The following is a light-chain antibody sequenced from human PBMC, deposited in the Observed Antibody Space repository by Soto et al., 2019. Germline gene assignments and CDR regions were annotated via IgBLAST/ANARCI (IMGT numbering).Light chain of an antibody. Sequence: EIVLTQSPGTLSLSSGESATLXXRASQSVSSSYLAWYQQKPGQAPRXXIYGASSRATGIPDRFSGSGSGTDFTLTISRLEPEDFAVYYCQQYGSFPITFGQGTKVDIK. CDR3: QQYGSFPIT. V-gene: IGKV3-20*01. J-gene: IGKJ1*01. CDR2: GAS. CDR1: QSVSSSY.